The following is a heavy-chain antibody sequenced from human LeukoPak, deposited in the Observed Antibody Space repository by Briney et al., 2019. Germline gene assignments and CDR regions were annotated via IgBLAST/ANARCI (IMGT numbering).Heavy chain of an antibody. D-gene: IGHD2-2*01. CDR1: GFTFSSYA. CDR2: ISYDGSNK. Sequence: PGRSLRLSCAASGFTFSSYAMHWVRQAPGKGLEWVAVISYDGSNKYYADSVKGRFTISRDNSKNTLYLQMNSLRAEDTAVYYCARDITYCSSTSCYCLDYWGQGTLVTVSS. V-gene: IGHV3-30-3*01. J-gene: IGHJ4*02. CDR3: ARDITYCSSTSCYCLDY.